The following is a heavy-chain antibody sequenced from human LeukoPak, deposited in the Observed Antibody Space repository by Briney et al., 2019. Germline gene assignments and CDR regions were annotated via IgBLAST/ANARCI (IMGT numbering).Heavy chain of an antibody. CDR2: IYTSGST. Sequence: SETLSLTCTVSGGSISSYYWSWIRQPAGKGLEWIGRIYTSGSTNYNPSLKSRVTMSVDTSKNQFSLKLSSVTAADTAVYCCARDHCSGGSCYASWYYFDYWGQGTLVTVSS. D-gene: IGHD2-15*01. CDR1: GGSISSYY. J-gene: IGHJ4*02. V-gene: IGHV4-4*07. CDR3: ARDHCSGGSCYASWYYFDY.